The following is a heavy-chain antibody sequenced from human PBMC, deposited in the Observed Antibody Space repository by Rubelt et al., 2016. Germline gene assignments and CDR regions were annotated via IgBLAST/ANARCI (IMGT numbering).Heavy chain of an antibody. CDR2: IKSKTDGGTT. CDR1: GFTFSNAW. Sequence: EVQLVESGGGLVKPGGSLRLSCAASGFTFSNAWMSWVRQAPGKGLEWVGSIKSKTDGGTTDYAAPVKGRFTISRDDSKTTLYLRRNSLKTEDTAVYYCTTDGDSSSSGWTTWGQGTLVTVSS. J-gene: IGHJ4*02. V-gene: IGHV3-15*01. CDR3: TTDGDSSSSGWTT. D-gene: IGHD6-6*01.